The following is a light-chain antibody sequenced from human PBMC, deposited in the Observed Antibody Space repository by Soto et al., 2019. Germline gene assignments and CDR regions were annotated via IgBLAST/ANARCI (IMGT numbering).Light chain of an antibody. V-gene: IGKV1-5*03. CDR2: KTS. J-gene: IGKJ4*01. Sequence: DIQMTQSPSTLSGSVGDRVTITCRASQSIDSWLAWYQQKPGKAPKLLIYKTSNLESGVPSRFSGSGSGTEFSLTISSLQPDDFATYYCQQYKSFSLTFGGGTRVEVK. CDR1: QSIDSW. CDR3: QQYKSFSLT.